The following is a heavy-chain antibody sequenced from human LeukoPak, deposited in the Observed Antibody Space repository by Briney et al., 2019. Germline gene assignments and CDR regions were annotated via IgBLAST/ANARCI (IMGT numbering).Heavy chain of an antibody. CDR1: GFTFSSYA. J-gene: IGHJ4*02. Sequence: GGSLRLSCAASGFTFSSYAMSWVRQAPGKGLEWVSAISGSGGSTYYADSVKGRFTISRDNSKNTLYLQMNSLRAEDTAVYYCARGRDGYNAALDYWGQGTLVTVSS. D-gene: IGHD5-24*01. CDR3: ARGRDGYNAALDY. V-gene: IGHV3-23*01. CDR2: ISGSGGST.